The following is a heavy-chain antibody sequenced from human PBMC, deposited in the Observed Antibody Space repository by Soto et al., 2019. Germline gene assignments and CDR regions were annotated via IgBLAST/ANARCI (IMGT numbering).Heavy chain of an antibody. CDR1: GDSISSSNYY. CDR2: IHYSGRT. D-gene: IGHD2-21*01. CDR3: ATLLGDYVSY. Sequence: QLQLQESGPGLVKPSETLSLTCTVSGDSISSSNYYWGWIRQPPGKGLEWIGNIHYSGRTYYNPSLKSQVTISVDTSKNQFSLKLSSVTAADTAVYYCATLLGDYVSYWGQGTLVTVSS. J-gene: IGHJ4*02. V-gene: IGHV4-39*01.